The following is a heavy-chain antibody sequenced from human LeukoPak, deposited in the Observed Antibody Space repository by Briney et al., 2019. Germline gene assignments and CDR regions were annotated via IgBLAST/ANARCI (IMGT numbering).Heavy chain of an antibody. CDR2: IYYSGST. J-gene: IGHJ6*03. V-gene: IGHV4-39*01. D-gene: IGHD3-10*01. CDR3: ARHRVEAGYYYYCYYMDV. CDR1: GGSISSSSYY. Sequence: PSETLSLTCTVSGGSISSSSYYWGWLRQPPGKGLEWFGSIYYSGSTYYNPSLKSRVTISVDTSKNQFSLKLSSVTAADTAVYYCARHRVEAGYYYYCYYMDVWGKGTTVTVSS.